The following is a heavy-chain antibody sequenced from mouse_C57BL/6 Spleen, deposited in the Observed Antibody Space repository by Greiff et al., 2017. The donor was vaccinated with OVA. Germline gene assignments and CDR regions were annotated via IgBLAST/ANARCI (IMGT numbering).Heavy chain of an antibody. Sequence: QVQLQQSGPGLVQPSQSLSITCTVSGFSLTSYGVHWVRQSPGKGLEWLGVIWSGGSTDYNAAFISRLSISKDNSKSQVFFKMNSLQADDTAIYYCASMITTRFAYWGQGTLVTVSA. CDR3: ASMITTRFAY. D-gene: IGHD2-4*01. V-gene: IGHV2-2*01. CDR1: GFSLTSYG. J-gene: IGHJ3*01. CDR2: IWSGGST.